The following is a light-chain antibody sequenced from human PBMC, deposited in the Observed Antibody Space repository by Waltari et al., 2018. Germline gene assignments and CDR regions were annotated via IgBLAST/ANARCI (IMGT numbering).Light chain of an antibody. CDR3: QQYNNWPYT. Sequence: EIVMTQSPATLSVSPGERATLSCRGRQSVSSNFAWYQEKPGQAPRLLIYGASTRATGIPARFSGSGSGTEFTLTISSLQSEDFAVYYCQQYNNWPYTFGQGTKLETK. V-gene: IGKV3-15*01. CDR1: QSVSSN. CDR2: GAS. J-gene: IGKJ2*01.